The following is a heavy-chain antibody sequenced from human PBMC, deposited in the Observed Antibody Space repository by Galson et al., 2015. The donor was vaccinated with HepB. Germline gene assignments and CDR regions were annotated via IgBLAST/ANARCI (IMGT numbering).Heavy chain of an antibody. D-gene: IGHD3-22*01. CDR3: ARQRGSGSFYYFDY. Sequence: LSLTCTVSGGSISSSTYYWGWIRQSPGKGLEWIGSIYFSGSTYYNASLKSRVTISLDTSKQFSLKLSSVTAADTAVYYCARQRGSGSFYYFDYWGQGTLVTVSS. CDR2: IYFSGST. J-gene: IGHJ4*02. V-gene: IGHV4-39*01. CDR1: GGSISSSTYY.